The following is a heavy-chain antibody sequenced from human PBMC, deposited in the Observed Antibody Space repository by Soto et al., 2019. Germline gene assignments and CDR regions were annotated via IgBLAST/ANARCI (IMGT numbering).Heavy chain of an antibody. D-gene: IGHD2-8*01. CDR2: TYYRSKWYN. CDR3: ARDNGNNLDY. V-gene: IGHV6-1*01. J-gene: IGHJ4*02. Sequence: SQTLSLTCAISGDSISSNSAAWNWIRQSPSRGLEWLGRTYYRSKWYNDYAASVKSRITINPDTSKNHFSLQLNSVTPEDTAVYDCARDNGNNLDYWGQGTLVTDSS. CDR1: GDSISSNSAA.